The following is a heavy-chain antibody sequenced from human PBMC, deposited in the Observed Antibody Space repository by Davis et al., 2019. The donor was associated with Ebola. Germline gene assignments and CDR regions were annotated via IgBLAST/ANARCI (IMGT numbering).Heavy chain of an antibody. CDR1: ASTFGIYG. V-gene: IGHV3-30*18. Sequence: PGGSLRLSCAASASTFGIYGMHWVRQAPGKGLEWVASMSYHGSHTAYIDSVRGRFTVSRDNSKNTLYLQMNNLRAEDTAVYFCAKEYCSYSGPYYTYFEDWGQGTQVTVSS. CDR3: AKEYCSYSGPYYTYFED. D-gene: IGHD3-10*01. J-gene: IGHJ4*02. CDR2: MSYHGSHT.